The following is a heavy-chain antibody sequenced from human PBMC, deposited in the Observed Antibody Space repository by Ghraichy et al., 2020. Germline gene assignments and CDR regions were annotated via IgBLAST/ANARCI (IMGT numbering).Heavy chain of an antibody. D-gene: IGHD2-2*01. CDR2: ISGSSDRT. V-gene: IGHV3-23*01. CDR3: AKDRLRYGSSTSCYLDWFDP. Sequence: GGSLRLSCAASGFTFSSYGMSWVRQAPGKGLEWVSSISGSSDRTYYADSVKGRFTISRDNSKNTLYLQMNSLRAEDTAVYYCAKDRLRYGSSTSCYLDWFDPWGQGTLVTVSS. J-gene: IGHJ5*02. CDR1: GFTFSSYG.